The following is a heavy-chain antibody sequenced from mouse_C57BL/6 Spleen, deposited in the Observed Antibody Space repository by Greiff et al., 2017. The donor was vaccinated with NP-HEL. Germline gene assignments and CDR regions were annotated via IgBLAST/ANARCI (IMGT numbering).Heavy chain of an antibody. CDR2: ISYSGST. J-gene: IGHJ2*01. CDR1: GYSITSGYD. Sequence: DVKLVESGPGMVKPSQSLSLTCTVTGYSITSGYDWHWIRHFPGNKLEWMGYISYSGSTNYNPSLKSRISITHDTSKNHFFLKLNSVTTEDTATYYCARGDYGSIDYWGQGTTLTVSS. D-gene: IGHD1-1*01. V-gene: IGHV3-1*01. CDR3: ARGDYGSIDY.